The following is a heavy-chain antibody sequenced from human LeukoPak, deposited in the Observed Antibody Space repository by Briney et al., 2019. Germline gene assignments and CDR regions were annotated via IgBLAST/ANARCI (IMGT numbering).Heavy chain of an antibody. J-gene: IGHJ1*01. CDR1: GFTFREFA. Sequence: GGSLRLSCTSSGFTFREFAVSWFRQAPGKGLEWVAHINPDGRDTYYVDSVKGRFTISRDNAQNSMYLQMNSLRVEDTAVYYCTSWGDTTAEYFQRWGQGTLVTVSS. CDR3: TSWGDTTAEYFQR. CDR2: INPDGRDT. D-gene: IGHD2-21*02. V-gene: IGHV3-7*01.